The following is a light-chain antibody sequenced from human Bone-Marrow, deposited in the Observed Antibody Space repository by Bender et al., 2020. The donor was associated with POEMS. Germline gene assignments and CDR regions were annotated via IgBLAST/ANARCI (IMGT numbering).Light chain of an antibody. CDR2: INN. CDR1: SSNIGTNP. J-gene: IGLJ1*01. Sequence: QSVLTQPPSASGTPGQRVTISCSGSSSNIGTNPVNWYQQLPGTAHKLLIYINNQRPSGVPDRFSGSKSANTASLTISGLQAEDEGDYYCCSYAGSYTSSWVFGTGTKVTVL. V-gene: IGLV1-44*01. CDR3: CSYAGSYTSSWV.